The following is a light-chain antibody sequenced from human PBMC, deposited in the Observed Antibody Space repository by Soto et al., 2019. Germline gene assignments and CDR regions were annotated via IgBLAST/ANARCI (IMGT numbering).Light chain of an antibody. V-gene: IGLV4-69*01. CDR3: QNWGTGTVV. CDR1: SGHVSNA. CDR2: LNSDGSH. J-gene: IGLJ2*01. Sequence: QSVLTQSPSASASLGAWVKFTCTLSSGHVSNAVAWHQQQPEKGPRYLMKLNSDGSHSQGDGIPDRFSGSSSGAERYLTISSLQAEDEAAYYCQNWGTGTVVFGGGTKLTVL.